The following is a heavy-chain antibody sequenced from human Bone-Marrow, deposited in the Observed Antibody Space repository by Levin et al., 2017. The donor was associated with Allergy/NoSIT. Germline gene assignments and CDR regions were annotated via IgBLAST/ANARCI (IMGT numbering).Heavy chain of an antibody. J-gene: IGHJ5*02. CDR2: ISGSGGST. D-gene: IGHD5-12*01. V-gene: IGHV3-23*01. CDR3: AKGRNIVATNNWFDP. CDR1: GFTFSNFA. Sequence: GESLKISCAASGFTFSNFAMSWVRQAPGKGLEWVSTISGSGGSTYYADSVKGRFTISRDNSKNTLYLQMNSLGAEDTALYYCAKGRNIVATNNWFDPWGQGTLVTVSS.